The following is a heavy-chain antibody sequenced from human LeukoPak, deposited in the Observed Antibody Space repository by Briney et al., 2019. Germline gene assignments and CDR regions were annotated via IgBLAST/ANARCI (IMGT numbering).Heavy chain of an antibody. V-gene: IGHV4-39*01. Sequence: SETLSLTCTVSGDSIISNIYWWDWVRLPPGKGLAWIGATFYTGRTFYSPSLKSRVTVSEDTSKNQFSLDLSSATAADTAVYYCARRRHNFDFYDVWGQGTRVTVSS. CDR1: GDSIISNIYW. CDR3: ARRRHNFDFYDV. CDR2: TFYTGRT. J-gene: IGHJ3*01. D-gene: IGHD3/OR15-3a*01.